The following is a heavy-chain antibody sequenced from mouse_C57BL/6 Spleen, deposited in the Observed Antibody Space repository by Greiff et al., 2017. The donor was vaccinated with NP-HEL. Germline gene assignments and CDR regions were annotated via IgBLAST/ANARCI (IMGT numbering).Heavy chain of an antibody. CDR1: GYTFTSYW. CDR2: IDPSDSYT. J-gene: IGHJ3*01. CDR3: ARGVTAQARGFAY. V-gene: IGHV1-50*01. D-gene: IGHD3-2*02. Sequence: VQLQQPGAELVKPGASVKLSCKASGYTFTSYWMQWVKQRPGQGLEWIGEIDPSDSYTNYNQKFKGKATLTVDTSSSTAYMQLSSLTSEDSAVYYWARGVTAQARGFAYWGQGTLVTVSA.